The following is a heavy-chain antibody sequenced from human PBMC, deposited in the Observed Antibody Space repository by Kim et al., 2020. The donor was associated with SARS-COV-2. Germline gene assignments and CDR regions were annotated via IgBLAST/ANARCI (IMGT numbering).Heavy chain of an antibody. CDR1: GYTFTSYG. CDR3: ARTPRKGGYGDYGWGYFDL. Sequence: ASVKVSCKASGYTFTSYGISWVRQAPGQGLEWMGWISAYNGNTNYAQKLQGRVTMTTDTSTSTAYMELRSLRSDDTAVYYCARTPRKGGYGDYGWGYFDLWGRGTLVTVSS. J-gene: IGHJ2*01. CDR2: ISAYNGNT. V-gene: IGHV1-18*01. D-gene: IGHD4-17*01.